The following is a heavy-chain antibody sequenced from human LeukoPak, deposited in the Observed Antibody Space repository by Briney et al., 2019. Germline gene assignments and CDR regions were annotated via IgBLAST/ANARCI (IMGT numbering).Heavy chain of an antibody. CDR3: AKTVVDYYDSRYFDY. V-gene: IGHV3-30-3*02. J-gene: IGHJ4*02. CDR2: ISYDGSNK. Sequence: GGSLRLSCAASGFTFSSYALHWVRQAPGKGLEWVAVISYDGSNKYFADSVKGRFTISRDNSKNTLYLQMNSLRAEDTAVYYCAKTVVDYYDSRYFDYWGQGTLVTVSS. D-gene: IGHD3-22*01. CDR1: GFTFSSYA.